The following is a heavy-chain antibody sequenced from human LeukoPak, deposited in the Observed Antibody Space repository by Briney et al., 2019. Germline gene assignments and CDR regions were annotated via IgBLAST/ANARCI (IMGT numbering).Heavy chain of an antibody. D-gene: IGHD3-10*01. Sequence: PGRSLRLSCAASGFTFSSYGMHWVSQAPGTGLEWVAVIWFDGSDKYYVDSVKGRFTISRDNSKNTLNLQMDSLRAEDTAVYYCARDGFDGSGSYDYWGQGTLVTVSS. CDR1: GFTFSSYG. CDR2: IWFDGSDK. CDR3: ARDGFDGSGSYDY. V-gene: IGHV3-33*01. J-gene: IGHJ4*02.